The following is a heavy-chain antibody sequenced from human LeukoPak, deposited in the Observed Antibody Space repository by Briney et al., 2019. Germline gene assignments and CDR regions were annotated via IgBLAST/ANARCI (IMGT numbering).Heavy chain of an antibody. Sequence: GESLRISCKGSGCSFTSYWISWVRQMPGKGLEWIGRIDPSDSYTNYSPSFQGHVTISADKSISTAYLQWSSLKASDTAMYYCAREPIVVVVAATHWFDPWGQGTLVTVSS. CDR3: AREPIVVVVAATHWFDP. D-gene: IGHD2-15*01. CDR1: GCSFTSYW. V-gene: IGHV5-10-1*01. J-gene: IGHJ5*02. CDR2: IDPSDSYT.